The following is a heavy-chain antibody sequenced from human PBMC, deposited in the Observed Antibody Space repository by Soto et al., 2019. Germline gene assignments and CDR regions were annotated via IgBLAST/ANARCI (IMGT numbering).Heavy chain of an antibody. CDR2: ISYDGSNK. V-gene: IGHV3-30*03. Sequence: GGSLRLSCAASGFTFSSYGMHWVRQAPGKGLEWVAVISYDGSNKYYADSVKGRFTISRDNSKNTLYLQMNSLRAEDTAVYYCATTSGDSSSWLNWFDPWGQGTLVTVSS. D-gene: IGHD6-13*01. CDR1: GFTFSSYG. J-gene: IGHJ5*02. CDR3: ATTSGDSSSWLNWFDP.